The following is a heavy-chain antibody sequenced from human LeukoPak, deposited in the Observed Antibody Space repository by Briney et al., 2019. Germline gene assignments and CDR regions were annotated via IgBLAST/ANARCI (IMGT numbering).Heavy chain of an antibody. CDR2: INAGNGNT. D-gene: IGHD3-22*01. Sequence: GASVKVSCKASGGTFSSYAISWVRQAPGQRLEWMGWINAGNGNTKYSQKFQGRVTITRDTSASTAYMELSSLRSEDTAVYYCARPIGLTENFYDSSGYYYDDPDAFDIWGQGTMVTVSS. CDR3: ARPIGLTENFYDSSGYYYDDPDAFDI. J-gene: IGHJ3*02. V-gene: IGHV1-3*01. CDR1: GGTFSSYA.